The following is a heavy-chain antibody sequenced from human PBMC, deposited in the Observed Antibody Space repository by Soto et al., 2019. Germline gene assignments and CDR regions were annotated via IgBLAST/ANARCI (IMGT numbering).Heavy chain of an antibody. V-gene: IGHV3-30-3*01. J-gene: IGHJ4*01. CDR1: GFMFSAYA. D-gene: IGHD6-19*01. Sequence: GGSLRLSCTASGFMFSAYAMLWVRQAPGKGLEWVAAMSYDGTNTYYADSLKSRFTISRDNSKNTLFMQRSSLTADDSAVYCCARDPSASSSGWYEIDFWGLGTLVTVS. CDR2: MSYDGTNT. CDR3: ARDPSASSSGWYEIDF.